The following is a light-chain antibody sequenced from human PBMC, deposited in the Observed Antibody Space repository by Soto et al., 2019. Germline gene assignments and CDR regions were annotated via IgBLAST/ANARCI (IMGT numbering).Light chain of an antibody. CDR3: QQYGDSPFT. Sequence: EIVLTQSPGTLSLSPGERATLYCRASQSVASSYLAWYQQKPGQAPRLLIYGASSRATGIPDRFSGSGSGTDFTLTIGRLEPEDFAVYYCQQYGDSPFTFGPGTKVDIK. CDR1: QSVASSY. CDR2: GAS. J-gene: IGKJ3*01. V-gene: IGKV3-20*01.